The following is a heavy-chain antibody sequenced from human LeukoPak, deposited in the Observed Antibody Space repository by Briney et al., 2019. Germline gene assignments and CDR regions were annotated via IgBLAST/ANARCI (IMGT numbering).Heavy chain of an antibody. CDR3: ARESGLWPKYNYGMDV. Sequence: PSETLSLTCTVSGXSISTYYWSWIRQPAGKGLDWIGRIYTSGSTNYNPSLKSRVTMSVDTSKNQFSLKLNSLTAADTAVYFCARESGLWPKYNYGMDVWGQGTTVTVSS. D-gene: IGHD5-18*01. V-gene: IGHV4-4*07. CDR1: GXSISTYY. CDR2: IYTSGST. J-gene: IGHJ6*02.